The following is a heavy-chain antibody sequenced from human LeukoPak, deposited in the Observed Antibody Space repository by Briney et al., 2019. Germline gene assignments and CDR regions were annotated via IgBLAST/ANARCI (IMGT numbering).Heavy chain of an antibody. CDR2: IIPIFGTA. D-gene: IGHD6-6*01. V-gene: IGHV1-69*05. CDR3: ARDGSSSSPEYNWFDP. J-gene: IGHJ5*02. Sequence: ASVKVSCKASGGTFSSYAISWVRQAPGQGLEWMGGIIPIFGTANYAQKFQGRVTITTDESTSTAYMELSSLRSEDTAVYYCARDGSSSSPEYNWFDPWRQGTLVTVSS. CDR1: GGTFSSYA.